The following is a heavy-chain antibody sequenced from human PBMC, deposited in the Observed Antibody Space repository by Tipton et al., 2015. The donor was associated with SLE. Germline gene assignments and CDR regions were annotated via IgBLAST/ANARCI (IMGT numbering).Heavy chain of an antibody. D-gene: IGHD5-18*01. J-gene: IGHJ2*01. CDR3: AKGSRYSYAWYFDL. CDR1: GFTFGDYA. V-gene: IGHV3-48*01. CDR2: ISSSSSTI. Sequence: SLRLSCTASGFTFGDYAMSWFRQAPGKGLEWVSYISSSSSTIYYADSVKGRFTISRDNAKNSLYLQMNSLRAEDTAVYYCAKGSRYSYAWYFDLWGRGTLVTVSS.